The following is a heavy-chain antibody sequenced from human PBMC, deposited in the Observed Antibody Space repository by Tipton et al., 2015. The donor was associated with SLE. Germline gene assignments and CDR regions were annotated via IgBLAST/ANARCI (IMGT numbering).Heavy chain of an antibody. D-gene: IGHD6-13*01. Sequence: TLSLTCTVSGGSISSSSYYWGWIRQPPGKGLEWIGSIYYSGSTYYNPSLKSRVTISVDTSKNQFSLKLSSVTAADTAVYYCARAYLPGSWGPRVGMDVWGQGTTVTVSS. CDR1: GGSISSSSYY. CDR3: ARAYLPGSWGPRVGMDV. CDR2: IYYSGST. V-gene: IGHV4-39*07. J-gene: IGHJ6*02.